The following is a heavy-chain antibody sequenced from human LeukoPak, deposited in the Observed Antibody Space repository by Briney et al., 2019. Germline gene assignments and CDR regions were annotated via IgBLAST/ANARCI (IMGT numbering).Heavy chain of an antibody. CDR2: ISGSGGST. Sequence: PGGSLRLSCAASGFTFSSYAMSWVRQAPGKGLEWVSAISGSGGSTYYADSVKGRFTISRDNSKNTLYLQMNSLRAEDTAVYYCANEFKRYCGGDCKVDYWGQGTLVTVSS. CDR1: GFTFSSYA. CDR3: ANEFKRYCGGDCKVDY. D-gene: IGHD2-21*02. J-gene: IGHJ4*02. V-gene: IGHV3-23*01.